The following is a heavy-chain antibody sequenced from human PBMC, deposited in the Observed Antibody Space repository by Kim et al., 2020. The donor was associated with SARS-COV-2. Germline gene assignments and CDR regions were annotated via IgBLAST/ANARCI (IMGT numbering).Heavy chain of an antibody. D-gene: IGHD6-6*01. CDR2: IVVGSGNT. CDR3: AADQQQLVFPAPYYYYGMDV. V-gene: IGHV1-58*01. CDR1: GFTFTSSA. J-gene: IGHJ6*02. Sequence: PSVKVSCKASGFTFTSSAVQWVRQARGQRLEWIGWIVVGSGNTNYAQKFQERVTITRDMSTSTAYMELSSLRSEDTAVYYCAADQQQLVFPAPYYYYGMDVWGQGTTVTVSS.